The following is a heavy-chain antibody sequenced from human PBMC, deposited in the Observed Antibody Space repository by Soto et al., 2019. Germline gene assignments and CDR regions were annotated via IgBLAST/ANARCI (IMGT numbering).Heavy chain of an antibody. D-gene: IGHD6-6*01. Sequence: SGPTLVNPTQTLTLTCSFSGFSLSTSGVGVGWIRQSPGKALEWLAHIYWSGDEHYKPSLKSRLSSTKDTSKNQVVLIMTNMDPVDTATYYWARGLAARPVCAFEIWGQGTMVTVSS. CDR1: GFSLSTSGVG. V-gene: IGHV2-5*01. J-gene: IGHJ3*02. CDR3: ARGLAARPVCAFEI. CDR2: IYWSGDE.